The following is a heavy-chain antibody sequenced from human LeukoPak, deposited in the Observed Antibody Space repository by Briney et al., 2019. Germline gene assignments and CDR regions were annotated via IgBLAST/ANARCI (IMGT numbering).Heavy chain of an antibody. V-gene: IGHV3-53*01. D-gene: IGHD2-21*02. CDR2: IYSGGST. J-gene: IGHJ4*02. CDR1: GFTFSSNY. Sequence: GGSLRLSCAASGFTFSSNYMSWVRQAPGKGLEWVSVIYSGGSTYYSDSVKGRFTISRDNSKNTLYLQINSLRAEDTTLYYCARDVRMTLDYWGQGTLVTVSS. CDR3: ARDVRMTLDY.